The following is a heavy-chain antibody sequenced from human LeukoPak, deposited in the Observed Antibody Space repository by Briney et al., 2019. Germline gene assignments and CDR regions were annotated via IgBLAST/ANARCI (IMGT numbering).Heavy chain of an antibody. V-gene: IGHV4-39*01. CDR2: IYYSGST. D-gene: IGHD2/OR15-2a*01. CDR1: GGSISSSSYY. CDR3: ARPGRIYNWFDP. Sequence: SETLSLTCTVSGGSISSSSYYWGWIRQPTGKGLEWIGSIYYSGSTYHNPSLKSRVTISVDTSKNQFSLKLSSVTAADTAVYYCARPGRIYNWFDPWGQGTLVTVSS. J-gene: IGHJ5*02.